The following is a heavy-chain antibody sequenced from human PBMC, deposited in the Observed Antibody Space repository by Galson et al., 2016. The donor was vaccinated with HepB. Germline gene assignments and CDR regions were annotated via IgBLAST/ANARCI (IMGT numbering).Heavy chain of an antibody. CDR3: AKGKGADYRDQYFYYYGMGV. V-gene: IGHV3-30*18. D-gene: IGHD4-17*01. J-gene: IGHJ6*02. Sequence: SLRLSCAASGLTLSSYGMHWVRRAPGKGLEWVALISYDASNKYYADSVKGRFTISRDNSKSTLYLHMNSLRPEDTAMYYCAKGKGADYRDQYFYYYGMGVWGHGTTVTVSS. CDR2: ISYDASNK. CDR1: GLTLSSYG.